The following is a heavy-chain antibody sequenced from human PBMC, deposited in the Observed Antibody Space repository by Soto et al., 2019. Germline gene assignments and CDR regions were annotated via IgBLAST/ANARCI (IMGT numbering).Heavy chain of an antibody. V-gene: IGHV4-30-4*01. D-gene: IGHD4-17*01. CDR1: GGSVRSGDYY. Sequence: PSETLSLTCTVSGGSVRSGDYYWSWIRQPPGKGLEWIGHIYYTGTTYYSPSLKSRVTISLDTSKSQISLKLSSVTAADTAVYYCARDLKMVTTSYYHYFLDVWGQGATVTVSS. CDR3: ARDLKMVTTSYYHYFLDV. J-gene: IGHJ6*02. CDR2: IYYTGTT.